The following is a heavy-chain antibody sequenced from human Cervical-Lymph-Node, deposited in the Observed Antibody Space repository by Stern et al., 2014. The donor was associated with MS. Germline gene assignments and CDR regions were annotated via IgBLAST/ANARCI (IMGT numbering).Heavy chain of an antibody. D-gene: IGHD3/OR15-3a*01. J-gene: IGHJ4*02. CDR2: IYYSGST. V-gene: IGHV4-30-4*01. CDR1: GGSISSGDYY. Sequence: VQLVESGPGLVKPSQTLSLTCTVSGGSISSGDYYWSWIRQPPGKGLEWIGYIYYSGSTYYNPSLKSRVTISVDTSKTQFSLKLSSVTAADTAVYYCAREGPRTGTLVYWGQGTLVTVSS. CDR3: AREGPRTGTLVY.